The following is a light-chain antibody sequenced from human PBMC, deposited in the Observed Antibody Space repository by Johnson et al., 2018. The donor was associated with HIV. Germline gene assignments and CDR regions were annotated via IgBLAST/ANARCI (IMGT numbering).Light chain of an antibody. CDR2: DNN. Sequence: QSVLTQPPSVSAAPGQKVTISCSGSSSNIGNNYVSWYQQLPGTAPKLLIYDNNKRPSGIPDRFSCSKSGTSATLGITGLQTGDEADYYCATWDSSLTTGGVFGSGTKVTVL. CDR3: ATWDSSLTTGGV. CDR1: SSNIGNNY. J-gene: IGLJ1*01. V-gene: IGLV1-51*01.